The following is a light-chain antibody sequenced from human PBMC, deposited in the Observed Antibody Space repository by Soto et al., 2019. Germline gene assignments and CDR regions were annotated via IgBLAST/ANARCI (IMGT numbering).Light chain of an antibody. CDR3: QQYEDLPT. CDR2: DAS. CDR1: KGISNY. Sequence: DIQMTQSPFSLSASVGDRVTITCQASKGISNYVNWFQQKPGKAPKLLISDASNLERGVPSRFSGSASGPHFTFTISSLQPEDVGTYYCQQYEDLPTFGQGTRLEIK. J-gene: IGKJ5*01. V-gene: IGKV1-33*01.